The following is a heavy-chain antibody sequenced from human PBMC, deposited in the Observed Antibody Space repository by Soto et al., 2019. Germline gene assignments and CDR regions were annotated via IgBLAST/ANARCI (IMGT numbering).Heavy chain of an antibody. J-gene: IGHJ4*02. CDR2: IIPIFGTA. CDR1: GSTFSSYA. V-gene: IGHV1-69*01. CDR3: ARDPPIRQHLLGGGGY. Sequence: QVQLVQSGAEVKKPGSSVKVSCKASGSTFSSYAISWVRQAPGQGLEWMGGIIPIFGTANYAQKFQGRVTITADESTSTAYMELSSLRSEDTAVYYCARDPPIRQHLLGGGGYWGQGTLVTVSS. D-gene: IGHD7-27*01.